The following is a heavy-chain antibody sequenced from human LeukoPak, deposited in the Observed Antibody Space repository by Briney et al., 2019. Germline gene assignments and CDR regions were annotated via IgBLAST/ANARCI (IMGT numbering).Heavy chain of an antibody. CDR2: IYSGGST. CDR1: GFTVSSNY. Sequence: GGSLRLSCAASGFTVSSNYMSWVRQAPGKGLEWVSVIYSGGSTYYADSVKGRFTISRHNSKNTLYLQMNSLRAEDTAVYYCARLTRDYDSSRSDYWGQGTLVTVSS. V-gene: IGHV3-53*04. D-gene: IGHD3-22*01. J-gene: IGHJ4*02. CDR3: ARLTRDYDSSRSDY.